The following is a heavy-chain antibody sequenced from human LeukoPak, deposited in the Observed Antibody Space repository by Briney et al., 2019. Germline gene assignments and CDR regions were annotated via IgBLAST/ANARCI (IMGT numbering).Heavy chain of an antibody. D-gene: IGHD3-22*01. V-gene: IGHV1-2*02. CDR3: ARDQGPEPYYYDSSGYYPDY. Sequence: GASVKVSCKASGYTFTGYYMHWVRQAPGQGLEWMGWINPNSGGTNYAQKFQGRVTMTRDTSISTAYMELSRLRSDDTAVYYCARDQGPEPYYYDSSGYYPDYWGQGTLVTVSS. J-gene: IGHJ4*02. CDR2: INPNSGGT. CDR1: GYTFTGYY.